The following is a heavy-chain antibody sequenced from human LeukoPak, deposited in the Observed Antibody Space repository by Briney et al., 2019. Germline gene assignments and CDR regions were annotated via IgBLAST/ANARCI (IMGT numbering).Heavy chain of an antibody. Sequence: ASVKVSCKASGYTFTGYYMHWVRQAPRLGIKTMGWINPNSGGTNYAQKFQGRVTMTRDSSISTAYMELSRLRSDDTAVYYCARVVRPDAFDIWGQGTMVTVSS. CDR2: INPNSGGT. CDR1: GYTFTGYY. J-gene: IGHJ3*02. CDR3: ARVVRPDAFDI. V-gene: IGHV1-2*02.